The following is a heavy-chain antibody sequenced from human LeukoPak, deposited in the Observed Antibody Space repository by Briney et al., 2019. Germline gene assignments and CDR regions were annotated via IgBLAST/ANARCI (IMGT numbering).Heavy chain of an antibody. CDR3: AKDISVDTAMVL. CDR2: ISWNSGSI. D-gene: IGHD5-18*01. CDR1: GFTFDDYA. V-gene: IGHV3-9*03. Sequence: PGRSLRLSCAASGFTFDDYAMHWVRQAPGKGLEWVSGISWNSGSIGYADSVKGRFTISRDNAKNSLYLQMNSLRAEDMALYYCAKDISVDTAMVLWGQGTLVTVSS. J-gene: IGHJ4*02.